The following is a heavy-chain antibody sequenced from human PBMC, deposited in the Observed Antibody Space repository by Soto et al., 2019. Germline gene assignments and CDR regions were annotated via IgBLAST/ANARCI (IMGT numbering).Heavy chain of an antibody. D-gene: IGHD2-21*01. CDR1: GFTFSSYG. Sequence: GGSLRLSCAASGFTFSSYGMHWVRQAPGKGLEWVAVISYDGSNKYYADSVKGRFTISRDNSKNTLYLQMNSLRAEDTAVYYCAKALSARRIRDLDYYYGMDVWGQGTTVTVSS. J-gene: IGHJ6*02. V-gene: IGHV3-30*18. CDR3: AKALSARRIRDLDYYYGMDV. CDR2: ISYDGSNK.